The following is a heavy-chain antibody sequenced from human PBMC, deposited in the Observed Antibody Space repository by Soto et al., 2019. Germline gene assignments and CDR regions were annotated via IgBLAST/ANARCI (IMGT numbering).Heavy chain of an antibody. CDR1: GGSISSYY. D-gene: IGHD2-2*01. V-gene: IGHV4-59*01. Sequence: NPSETLSLTCTVSGGSISSYYWSWIRQPPGKGLEWIGYIYYSGSTNYNPSLKSRVTISVDTSKNQFSLKLSSVTAADTAVYYCARGFVVPAVDYGMDVWGQGTTVTVSS. CDR2: IYYSGST. J-gene: IGHJ6*02. CDR3: ARGFVVPAVDYGMDV.